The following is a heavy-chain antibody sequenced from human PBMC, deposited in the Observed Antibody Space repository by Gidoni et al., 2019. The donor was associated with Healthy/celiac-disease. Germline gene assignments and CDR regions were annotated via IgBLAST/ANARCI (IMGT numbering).Heavy chain of an antibody. V-gene: IGHV1-69*06. D-gene: IGHD3-22*01. CDR1: GGTFSSYA. CDR3: ARDRTTTHTYYYDSSGYYDY. J-gene: IGHJ4*02. CDR2: IIPIFGTA. Sequence: QVQLVQSGAEVKKPGSSVKVSCKASGGTFSSYAISGVRQAPGQGLEWMGGIIPIFGTANYAQKFQGRVTITADKSTSTAYMELSSLRSEDTAVYYCARDRTTTHTYYYDSSGYYDYWGQGTLVTVSS.